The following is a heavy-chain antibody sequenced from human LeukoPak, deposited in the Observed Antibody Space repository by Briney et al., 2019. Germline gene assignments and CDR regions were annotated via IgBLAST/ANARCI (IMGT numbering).Heavy chain of an antibody. CDR2: IYYSGSS. J-gene: IGHJ4*02. CDR3: ARGESSNWSFDY. V-gene: IGHV4-61*01. D-gene: IGHD6-13*01. Sequence: SETLSLTCTVSGGSVSRGIYSWSWIRQPPGKGLEWIGYIYYSGSSNYNPSLMSRVAISVDTSKNQFSLKLGSVTAADAAVYYCARGESSNWSFDYWGQGTLVTVSS. CDR1: GGSVSRGIYS.